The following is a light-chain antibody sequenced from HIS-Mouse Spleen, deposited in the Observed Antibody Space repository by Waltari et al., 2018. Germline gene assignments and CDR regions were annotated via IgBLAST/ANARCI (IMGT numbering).Light chain of an antibody. CDR3: YSTDSSGNHRV. V-gene: IGLV3-10*01. J-gene: IGLJ2*01. Sequence: SYELTQPPSVSVSPGQTARITCSGDALPKKSAYWYQQKSGQAPVLVIYEDSKRPAGIPERFYGSSAGTMATLTISGAQVEDEADYYCYSTDSSGNHRVVGGGTKLTVL. CDR2: EDS. CDR1: ALPKKS.